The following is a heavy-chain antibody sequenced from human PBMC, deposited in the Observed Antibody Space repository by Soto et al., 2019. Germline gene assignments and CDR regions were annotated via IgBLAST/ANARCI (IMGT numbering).Heavy chain of an antibody. CDR3: ARGYHDDFWSGYYDY. CDR1: GGSISSYY. V-gene: IGHV4-59*01. Sequence: SETLSLTCTVSGGSISSYYWSWIRQPPGKGLEWIGYIYYSGSTNYNPSLKSRVTISVDTSKNQFSLKLSSVTAADTAVYYRARGYHDDFWSGYYDYWGQGTLVTVSS. J-gene: IGHJ4*02. CDR2: IYYSGST. D-gene: IGHD3-3*01.